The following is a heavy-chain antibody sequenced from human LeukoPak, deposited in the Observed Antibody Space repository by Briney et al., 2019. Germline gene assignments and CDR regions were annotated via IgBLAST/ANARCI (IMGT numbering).Heavy chain of an antibody. CDR3: AAASTVVTTFDY. D-gene: IGHD4-23*01. J-gene: IGHJ4*02. Sequence: SETLSLTCTVSGGSISSYYWSWIRQPAGKGLEWIGRIYTSGSTNYNPSLKSRVTMSVDTSKNQFSLKLSPVTAADTAVYYCAAASTVVTTFDYWGQGTLVTVSS. CDR1: GGSISSYY. CDR2: IYTSGST. V-gene: IGHV4-4*07.